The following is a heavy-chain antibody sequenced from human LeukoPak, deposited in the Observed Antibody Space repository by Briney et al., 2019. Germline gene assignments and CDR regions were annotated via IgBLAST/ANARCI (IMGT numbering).Heavy chain of an antibody. V-gene: IGHV3-11*05. CDR3: ARGRSQSWESPRFQN. J-gene: IGHJ4*02. D-gene: IGHD1-26*01. Sequence: PGGSLRLSCAASGFTFSDFYMSWIRQAPGKGLEWVSYISSSGSYTNYADSVKGRFTISRDNAKNSLYLQMHSLRAEDTAVYHCARGRSQSWESPRFQNWAQGTLVTVSS. CDR2: ISSSGSYT. CDR1: GFTFSDFY.